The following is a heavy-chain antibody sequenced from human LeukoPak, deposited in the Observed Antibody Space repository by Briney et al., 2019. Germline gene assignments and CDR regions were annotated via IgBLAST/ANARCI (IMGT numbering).Heavy chain of an antibody. Sequence: AGGSLRLSCAASGFTFSSFWMTWVRQAPGKGLEWVANIKQDGSEKYYVDSVKGRFTISRDNAKNSLFLQMNSLRAEDTAVYYCARDQAGFDPWGRGTRVTVSS. V-gene: IGHV3-7*01. CDR1: GFTFSSFW. CDR3: ARDQAGFDP. J-gene: IGHJ5*02. CDR2: IKQDGSEK.